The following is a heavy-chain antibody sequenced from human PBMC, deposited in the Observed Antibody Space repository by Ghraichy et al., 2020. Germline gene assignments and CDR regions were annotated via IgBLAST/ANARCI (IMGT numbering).Heavy chain of an antibody. CDR2: IYSGGST. Sequence: GGSLRLSCAASGFTVSSNYMSWVRQAPGKGLEWVSVIYSGGSTYYADSVKGRFTISRDNSKNTLYLQMNSLRAEDTVVYYCARGKWELLPPDYWGQGTLVTVSS. J-gene: IGHJ4*02. D-gene: IGHD1-26*01. V-gene: IGHV3-53*01. CDR3: ARGKWELLPPDY. CDR1: GFTVSSNY.